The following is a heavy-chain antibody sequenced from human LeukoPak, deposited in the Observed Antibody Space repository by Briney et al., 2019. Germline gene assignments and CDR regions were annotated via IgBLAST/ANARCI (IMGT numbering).Heavy chain of an antibody. J-gene: IGHJ4*02. Sequence: PGGSLRLSCAASGFTFSSYAMSWVRQAPGKGLEWVSAISGSGGSTYYADSVKGRFTISRDNSKNTLYLQMNSLRAEDTAVYYCAEPEGGYYDIRPDWGQETLVTVSS. CDR1: GFTFSSYA. CDR2: ISGSGGST. D-gene: IGHD3-22*01. CDR3: AEPEGGYYDIRPD. V-gene: IGHV3-23*01.